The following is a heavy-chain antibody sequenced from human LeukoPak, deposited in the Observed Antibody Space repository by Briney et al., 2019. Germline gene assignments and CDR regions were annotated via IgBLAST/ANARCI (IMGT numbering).Heavy chain of an antibody. CDR1: GFTFSNYY. CDR3: ARDVREYCSTSSCPPYYSDY. Sequence: GGSLRLSCAASGFTFSNYYMSWVRQAPGKGLEWVAKIRQDGSDKYYVDSVKGRFTIPRDNDRNSLYLQMNSLRVEDTAVYYCARDVREYCSTSSCPPYYSDYWGQGTLVTVSS. D-gene: IGHD2-2*01. J-gene: IGHJ4*02. CDR2: IRQDGSDK. V-gene: IGHV3-7*01.